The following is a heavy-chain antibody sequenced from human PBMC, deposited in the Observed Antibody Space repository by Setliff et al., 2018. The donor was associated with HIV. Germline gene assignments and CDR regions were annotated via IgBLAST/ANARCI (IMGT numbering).Heavy chain of an antibody. Sequence: ASVKVSCKASGYTFTDYYMHWVQQAPGKGLEWMGRVDPKNGKTLYAENLRGRITITADTSTDTAYMELNSLRSEDTAMYYCATLNCPSGRCPQYNYYYYMDVWGKGTTVTVSS. CDR2: VDPKNGKT. CDR1: GYTFTDYY. V-gene: IGHV1-69-2*01. D-gene: IGHD1-26*01. CDR3: ATLNCPSGRCPQYNYYYYMDV. J-gene: IGHJ6*03.